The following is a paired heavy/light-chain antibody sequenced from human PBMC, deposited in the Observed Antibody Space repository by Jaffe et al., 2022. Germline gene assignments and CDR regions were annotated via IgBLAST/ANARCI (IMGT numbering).Heavy chain of an antibody. CDR2: INHSGST. V-gene: IGHV4-34*01. Sequence: QVQLQQWGAGLLKPSETLSLTCAVYGGSFSGYYWSWIRQPPGKGLEWIGEINHSGSTNYNPSLKSRVTISVDTSKNQFSLKLSSVTAADTAVYYCARGHKNIRGYSYGFWFDPWGQGTLVTVSS. CDR1: GGSFSGYY. D-gene: IGHD5-18*01. CDR3: ARGHKNIRGYSYGFWFDP. J-gene: IGHJ5*02.
Light chain of an antibody. CDR1: QSVSSY. CDR2: DAS. CDR3: QQRSNWPPGIT. V-gene: IGKV3-11*01. Sequence: EIVLTQSPATLSLSPGERATLSCRASQSVSSYLAWYQQKPGQAPRLLIYDASNRATGIPARFSGSGSGTDFTLTISSLEPEDFAVYYCQQRSNWPPGITFGQGTRLEIK. J-gene: IGKJ5*01.